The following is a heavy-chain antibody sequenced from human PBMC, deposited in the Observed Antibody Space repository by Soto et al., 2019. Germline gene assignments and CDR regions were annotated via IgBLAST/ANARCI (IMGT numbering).Heavy chain of an antibody. J-gene: IGHJ4*02. D-gene: IGHD6-6*01. CDR2: TIPIFGTA. CDR3: ARLGLFGYSSSSGDY. Sequence: QVQLVQSGAEVKKPGSSVKVSCKASGGTLSSYAISWVRQAPGQGLEWMGGTIPIFGTANYAQKFQGRVTITADESTSTAYMELSSLRSEDTAVYYCARLGLFGYSSSSGDYWGQGTLVTVSS. CDR1: GGTLSSYA. V-gene: IGHV1-69*01.